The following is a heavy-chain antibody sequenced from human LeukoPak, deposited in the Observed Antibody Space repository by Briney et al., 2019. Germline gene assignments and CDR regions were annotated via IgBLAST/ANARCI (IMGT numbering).Heavy chain of an antibody. CDR2: INPSGGSP. Sequence: GASVKVSCKASGYTFTSYYMHWVRQAPGQGLEWMGIINPSGGSPSYAQKFQGRVTMTRDMSTSTVYMELSSLRSEDTAVYYCARGLSLTTVVRYFDWLLSGYWGQGTLVTVSS. J-gene: IGHJ4*02. CDR3: ARGLSLTTVVRYFDWLLSGY. D-gene: IGHD3-9*01. V-gene: IGHV1-46*01. CDR1: GYTFTSYY.